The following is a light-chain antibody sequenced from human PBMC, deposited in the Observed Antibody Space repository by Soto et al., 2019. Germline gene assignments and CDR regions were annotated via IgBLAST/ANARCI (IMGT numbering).Light chain of an antibody. CDR1: SGHSNYA. CDR2: INSDGSH. CDR3: QTWGLGLWV. J-gene: IGLJ3*02. V-gene: IGLV4-69*01. Sequence: QPVLTQSPSASASLGASVKFTCTLSSGHSNYAIAWHQQQPEKGPRFLMKINSDGSHNKGDGIPDRFSGSSSGAERHLTISSLQSEDEADYYCQTWGLGLWVFGGGTKLTVL.